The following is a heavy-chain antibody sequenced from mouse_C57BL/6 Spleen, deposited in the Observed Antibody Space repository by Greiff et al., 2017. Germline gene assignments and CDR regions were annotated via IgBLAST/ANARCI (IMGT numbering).Heavy chain of an antibody. V-gene: IGHV6-3*01. CDR1: GFTFSNYW. J-gene: IGHJ2*01. Sequence: VMLVESGGGLVQPGGSMKLSCVASGFTFSNYWMNWVRQSPEKGLEWVAQIRLKSDNYETHYAESVKGRFTISRDDAKSSVYLQMNNLRAEDTGIDYCTGLNYDFDYWGQGTTLTVSS. CDR2: IRLKSDNYET. D-gene: IGHD1-1*01. CDR3: TGLNYDFDY.